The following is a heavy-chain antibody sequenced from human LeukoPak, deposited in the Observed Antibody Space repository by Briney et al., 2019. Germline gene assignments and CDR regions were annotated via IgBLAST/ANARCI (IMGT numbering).Heavy chain of an antibody. V-gene: IGHV3-7*01. D-gene: IGHD1-20*01. Sequence: GGSLRLSCAASGFTFSTYWMSWVRQAPGKGLEWVANIKQDGSEKYYVDSVKGRFTISRDNAKNSLYLQMDSLRDEDTAVYYCASDPFNWNGGAFDLWGQGTMVTVSS. CDR1: GFTFSTYW. J-gene: IGHJ3*01. CDR3: ASDPFNWNGGAFDL. CDR2: IKQDGSEK.